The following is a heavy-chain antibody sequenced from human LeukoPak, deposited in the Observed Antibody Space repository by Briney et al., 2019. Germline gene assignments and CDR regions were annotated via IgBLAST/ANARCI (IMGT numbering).Heavy chain of an antibody. D-gene: IGHD3-3*01. J-gene: IGHJ4*02. CDR2: IYVAGST. CDR3: AKTNRLSYYDFWSGYQNY. Sequence: GGSLRLSCAASGFTVSDSFMTWVRQAPGKGLEWVSVIYVAGSTYYADSVKGRFTISRDNSKNTLYLQINSLRAEDTAVYYCAKTNRLSYYDFWSGYQNYWGQRTLVTVSS. V-gene: IGHV3-53*01. CDR1: GFTVSDSF.